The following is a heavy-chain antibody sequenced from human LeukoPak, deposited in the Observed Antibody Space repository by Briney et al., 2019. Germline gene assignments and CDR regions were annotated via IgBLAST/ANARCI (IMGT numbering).Heavy chain of an antibody. CDR2: IYYSGST. V-gene: IGHV4-39*01. J-gene: IGHJ3*02. D-gene: IGHD3-9*01. CDR1: GGSISSSSYY. Sequence: SETLSLTCTVSGGSISSSSYYWGWIRQPPGKGLEWIGSIYYSGSTYYNPSLKSRVTISVDTSKNQFSLKLSSVTAADTAVYYCARRTLCYDILTGYSLDAFDIWGQGTMVTVSS. CDR3: ARRTLCYDILTGYSLDAFDI.